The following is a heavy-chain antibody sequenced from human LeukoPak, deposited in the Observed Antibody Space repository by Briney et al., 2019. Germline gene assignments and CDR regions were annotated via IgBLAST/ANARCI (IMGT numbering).Heavy chain of an antibody. D-gene: IGHD2-8*01. CDR1: GGSFNGYS. CDR2: INHSGST. J-gene: IGHJ4*02. V-gene: IGHV4-34*01. Sequence: SETLSLTCAVYGGSFNGYSWSWIRQPPGKGLEWIGEINHSGSTNYNPSLKSRVTISIDTSKNQFSLKLSSVTAADTAVYYCASPYCTNGVCYGYFDYWGQGTRVTVSS. CDR3: ASPYCTNGVCYGYFDY.